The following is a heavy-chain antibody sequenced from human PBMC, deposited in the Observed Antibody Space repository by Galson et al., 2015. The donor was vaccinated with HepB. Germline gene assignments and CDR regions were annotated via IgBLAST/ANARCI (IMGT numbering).Heavy chain of an antibody. CDR3: AGVAATINWFDP. CDR2: INAGNGNT. J-gene: IGHJ5*02. Sequence: SVKVSCKASGYTFTSYAMHWVRQAPGQRLEWMGWINAGNGNTKYSQKFQGRVTITRDTSASTAYMELSSLRSEDTAVYYCAGVAATINWFDPWGQGTLVTVSS. CDR1: GYTFTSYA. D-gene: IGHD2-15*01. V-gene: IGHV1-3*01.